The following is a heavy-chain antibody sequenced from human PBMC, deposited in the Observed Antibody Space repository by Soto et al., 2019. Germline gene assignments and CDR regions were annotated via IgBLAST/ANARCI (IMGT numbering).Heavy chain of an antibody. CDR3: ARGSMVRGVGY. D-gene: IGHD3-10*01. V-gene: IGHV4-34*01. Sequence: SETLSLTCAVYGGSFSGYYWSWIRQPPGKGLEWIGEINHSGSTNYNPSLKSRVTISVDTSKNQFSLKLSSVTAADTAVYYCARGSMVRGVGYWGQGTLVTVSS. CDR2: INHSGST. CDR1: GGSFSGYY. J-gene: IGHJ4*02.